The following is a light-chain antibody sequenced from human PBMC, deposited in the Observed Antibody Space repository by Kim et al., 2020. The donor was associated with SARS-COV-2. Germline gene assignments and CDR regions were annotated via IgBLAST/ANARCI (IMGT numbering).Light chain of an antibody. CDR2: GKD. V-gene: IGLV3-19*01. Sequence: SSELTQDPAVSVALGQTVTISCQGDSLRRYYATWYQQKSGQAPVVVFYGKDHRPSGIPDRFSGSSSGNTASLTLTGAQAEDEAEYYCNSRDTSPNVWLFGGGTKLTVL. CDR3: NSRDTSPNVWL. J-gene: IGLJ3*02. CDR1: SLRRYY.